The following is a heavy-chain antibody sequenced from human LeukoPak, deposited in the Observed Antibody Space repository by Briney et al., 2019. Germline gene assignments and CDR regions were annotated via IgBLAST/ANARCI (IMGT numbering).Heavy chain of an antibody. Sequence: GGSLRLSCAASGFTFDDYAMHWVRQAPGKGLEWVSLISWDGGRTYYADSVKGRFTISRDNSKNSLYLQMNSLRAEDTALYYCAKDYGSGSYYGLDYWGQGTLVAVSS. CDR3: AKDYGSGSYYGLDY. D-gene: IGHD3-10*01. CDR2: ISWDGGRT. CDR1: GFTFDDYA. J-gene: IGHJ4*02. V-gene: IGHV3-43D*03.